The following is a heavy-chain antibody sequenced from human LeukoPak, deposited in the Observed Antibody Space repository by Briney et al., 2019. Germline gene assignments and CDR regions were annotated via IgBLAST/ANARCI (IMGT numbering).Heavy chain of an antibody. V-gene: IGHV3-7*01. CDR1: GFTFSSYW. Sequence: GGSLRLSCAASGFTFSSYWMSWVSQAPGKGLEWVANIKQDGSEKYYVDSVKGRFTISRDNAKNSLYLQMNSLRAEDTAVYYCARDSPYCSSTSCLFDGNYYYYYGMDVWGQGTTVTVSS. CDR3: ARDSPYCSSTSCLFDGNYYYYYGMDV. J-gene: IGHJ6*02. D-gene: IGHD2-2*01. CDR2: IKQDGSEK.